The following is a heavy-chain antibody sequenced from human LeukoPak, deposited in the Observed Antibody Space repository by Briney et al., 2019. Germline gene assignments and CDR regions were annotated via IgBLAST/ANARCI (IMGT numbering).Heavy chain of an antibody. Sequence: GASVKVSCKASGYTFTSYYMHWVRQAPGQGLEWMGIINPSGGSTSYAQKFQGRVTMTRNTSISTAYMELSSLRSEDTAVYYCARDAGTTSSDYWGQGTLVTVSS. CDR2: INPSGGST. CDR3: ARDAGTTSSDY. J-gene: IGHJ4*02. CDR1: GYTFTSYY. V-gene: IGHV1-46*01. D-gene: IGHD1-1*01.